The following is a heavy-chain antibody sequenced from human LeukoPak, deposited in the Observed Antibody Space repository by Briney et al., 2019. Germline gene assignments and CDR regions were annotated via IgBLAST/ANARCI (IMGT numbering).Heavy chain of an antibody. J-gene: IGHJ4*02. CDR1: GASISTINW. CDR2: IFHSGGT. Sequence: SGTLSLTCTVSGASISTINWWSWVRQPPGKGLEWIGEIFHSGGTSYNPSLESRVTLSVDKSKNQFSLRLNSVTAADTAIYSCTLRRAVAGHFAYWGQGALVTVSS. CDR3: TLRRAVAGHFAY. D-gene: IGHD6-19*01. V-gene: IGHV4-4*02.